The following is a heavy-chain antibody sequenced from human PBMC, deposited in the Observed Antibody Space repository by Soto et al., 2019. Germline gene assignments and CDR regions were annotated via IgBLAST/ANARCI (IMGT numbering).Heavy chain of an antibody. CDR1: GGSISSGGYY. CDR2: IYYSGST. D-gene: IGHD5-12*01. J-gene: IGHJ4*02. CDR3: ARRSDIVATIFSYSFDY. V-gene: IGHV4-39*01. Sequence: SETLSLTCTVSGGSISSGGYYWNWIRQHPGKGLEWIGYIYYSGSTYYNPSLKSRVTISVDTSKNQFSLKLSSVTAADTAVYYCARRSDIVATIFSYSFDYWGQGTLVTVSS.